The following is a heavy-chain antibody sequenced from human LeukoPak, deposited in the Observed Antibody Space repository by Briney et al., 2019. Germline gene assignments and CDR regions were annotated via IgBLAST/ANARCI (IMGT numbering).Heavy chain of an antibody. D-gene: IGHD2-2*02. CDR2: IYSGGST. J-gene: IGHJ4*02. CDR1: GFTVSSNY. Sequence: GGSLRLSCAASGFTVSSNYMTWVRQAPGKGLEWVSVIYSGGSTYYADSVKGRFTISRDNSKNTLYLQMNSLRAEDTAVYYCAKEDALLGYCSSTSCYIDYWGQGTLVTVSS. CDR3: AKEDALLGYCSSTSCYIDY. V-gene: IGHV3-53*01.